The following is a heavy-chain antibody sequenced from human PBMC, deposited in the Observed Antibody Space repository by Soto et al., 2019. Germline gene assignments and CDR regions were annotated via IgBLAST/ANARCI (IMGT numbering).Heavy chain of an antibody. CDR1: GFTFSSYG. J-gene: IGHJ4*02. Sequence: QVQLVESGGGVVQPGRSLRLSCAASGFTFSSYGMHWVRQAPGKGLEWVEVISYDGSNKYYADSVKGRFTISRDNSKNTLYLQMNSLRAEDTAVYYCAKNRGSSCWYGRGAFDYWGQGTLVTVSS. D-gene: IGHD6-19*01. CDR3: AKNRGSSCWYGRGAFDY. CDR2: ISYDGSNK. V-gene: IGHV3-30*18.